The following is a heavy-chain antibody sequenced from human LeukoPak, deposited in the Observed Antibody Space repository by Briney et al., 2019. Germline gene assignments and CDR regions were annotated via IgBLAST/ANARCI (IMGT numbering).Heavy chain of an antibody. V-gene: IGHV3-66*02. CDR1: GFTFSSYQ. J-gene: IGHJ4*02. Sequence: GGSLRLSCVASGFTFSSYQMNWVRQAPGKGLEWVSVIYSGGSTYYADSVKGRFTISRDNSKNTLYLQMNSLRAEDTAVYYCAREETGIAAAGPFDYWGQGTLVTVSS. CDR2: IYSGGST. CDR3: AREETGIAAAGPFDY. D-gene: IGHD6-13*01.